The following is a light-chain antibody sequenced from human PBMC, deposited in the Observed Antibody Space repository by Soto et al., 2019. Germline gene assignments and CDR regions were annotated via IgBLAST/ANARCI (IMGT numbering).Light chain of an antibody. CDR1: SSDIGGYDY. V-gene: IGLV2-11*01. Sequence: QSALTQPPSVSGSPGQSVTISCTGTSSDIGGYDYVSWYQQLPGKAPRLIIYDVSKRPSGVPDRFSGSKSANTASLTISGLQAEDEADYHCCSYAGSHTFHVFGGGTKLTVL. J-gene: IGLJ1*01. CDR2: DVS. CDR3: CSYAGSHTFHV.